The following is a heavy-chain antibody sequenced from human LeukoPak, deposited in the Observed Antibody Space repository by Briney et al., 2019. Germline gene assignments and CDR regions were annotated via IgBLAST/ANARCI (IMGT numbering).Heavy chain of an antibody. D-gene: IGHD2-2*01. J-gene: IGHJ4*02. CDR2: ISSSGSTI. CDR3: ARDSDVVPAYYFDY. CDR1: GFTFSDYY. V-gene: IGHV3-11*04. Sequence: KPGGSLRLSCAASGFTFSDYYMSWLRQAPGKGLEWVSYISSSGSTIYYADSVKGRFTISRDNAKNSLYLQMNSLRAEDTAVYYCARDSDVVPAYYFDYWGQGTLVTVSS.